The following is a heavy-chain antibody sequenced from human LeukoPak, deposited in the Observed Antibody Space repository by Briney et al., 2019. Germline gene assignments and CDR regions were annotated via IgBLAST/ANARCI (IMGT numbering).Heavy chain of an antibody. V-gene: IGHV3-9*01. D-gene: IGHD6-13*01. CDR1: GFTFDDYA. J-gene: IGHJ4*02. CDR2: ISWNSGTI. Sequence: GGSLRLSCAASGFTFDDYAMHWVRQAPGKGLEWVSGISWNSGTIGYADSVKGRFTISRDNAKTSVFLQMNSLRAEDTAVYYCARPAAGTPGTAYWGQGTLVTVSS. CDR3: ARPAAGTPGTAY.